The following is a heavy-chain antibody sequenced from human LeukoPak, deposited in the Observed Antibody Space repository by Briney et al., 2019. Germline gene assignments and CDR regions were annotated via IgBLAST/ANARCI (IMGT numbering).Heavy chain of an antibody. CDR3: ARGLLYNYGYMLLY. Sequence: ASVKVSCKASGYTFTGYYIHWVRQAPGQGLEWMGRINPNSGDTNYAQKFQGRVTMTRDTSISTVYMEPSRLRSGYMAVFYCARGLLYNYGYMLLYWAQGTLVTVSS. V-gene: IGHV1-2*06. D-gene: IGHD5-18*01. CDR2: INPNSGDT. J-gene: IGHJ4*02. CDR1: GYTFTGYY.